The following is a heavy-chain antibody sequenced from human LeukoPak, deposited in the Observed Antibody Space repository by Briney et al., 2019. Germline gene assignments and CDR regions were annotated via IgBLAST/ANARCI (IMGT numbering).Heavy chain of an antibody. Sequence: GGSLRLSCAASGFTFSSYAMSWVRQAPGKGLEWVSAISGSGGSTYYADSVKGRFTISRDNSKNTLYLQMNSLRAEDTAVYYCAKWRGYDFWSGHSGAFDIWGQGTMVTVSS. D-gene: IGHD3-3*01. CDR1: GFTFSSYA. V-gene: IGHV3-23*01. CDR3: AKWRGYDFWSGHSGAFDI. J-gene: IGHJ3*02. CDR2: ISGSGGST.